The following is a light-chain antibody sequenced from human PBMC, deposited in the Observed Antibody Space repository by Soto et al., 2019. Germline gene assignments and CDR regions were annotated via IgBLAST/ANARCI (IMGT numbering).Light chain of an antibody. V-gene: IGKV1-9*01. CDR2: AAS. CDR1: QGISSY. J-gene: IGKJ1*01. Sequence: DIQLTQSPSFLSASVGDRVTITCRASQGISSYLAWYQQKPGKAPNLLIYAASTLQSGVPSRFSGSGSGTEFTLTISSLQPEDFATYYCLQFNSYPWTFGQGTKVEIK. CDR3: LQFNSYPWT.